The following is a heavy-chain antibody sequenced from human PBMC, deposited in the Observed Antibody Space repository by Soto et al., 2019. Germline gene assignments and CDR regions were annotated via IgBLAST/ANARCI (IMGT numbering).Heavy chain of an antibody. CDR2: IWYDGSNK. CDR1: GFTFSSYG. J-gene: IGHJ4*02. CDR3: ARDVGWIHLPSMYFDY. Sequence: QVQLVESGGGVVQPGRSLRLSCAASGFTFSSYGMHWVRQAPGKGLEWVAVIWYDGSNKYYADSVKGRFNISRDNSKNTLSRQINTLSAEYTAVYYCARDVGWIHLPSMYFDYWGQGTLVTLSS. V-gene: IGHV3-33*01. D-gene: IGHD5-18*01.